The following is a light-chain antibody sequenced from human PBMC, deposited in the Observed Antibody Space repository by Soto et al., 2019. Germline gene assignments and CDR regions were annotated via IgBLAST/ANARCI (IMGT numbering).Light chain of an antibody. CDR2: KAS. CDR1: QSISSW. CDR3: QQSFTTPRT. J-gene: IGKJ1*01. V-gene: IGKV1-5*03. Sequence: DIQMTQSPSTLSASVGDRVTITCRAGQSISSWLAWYQQKPGKAPNLLIYKASSLESGVPSRFSGSGSGTDFTLTITSLQPGDFATYYCQQSFTTPRTFGQGTKVDIK.